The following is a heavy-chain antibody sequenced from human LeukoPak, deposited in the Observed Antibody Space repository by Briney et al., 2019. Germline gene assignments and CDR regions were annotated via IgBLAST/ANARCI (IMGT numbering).Heavy chain of an antibody. V-gene: IGHV1-2*04. CDR2: INPNSGGT. Sequence: ASVKVSCKVPGYTLTEISIHWMRQAPGQGLEWMGWINPNSGGTNYAQKFQGWVTMTRDTSISTAYMELSRLRSDDTAVYYCARDGGDIAHYGMDVWGQGTTVTVSS. CDR3: ARDGGDIAHYGMDV. CDR1: GYTLTEIS. D-gene: IGHD2-15*01. J-gene: IGHJ6*02.